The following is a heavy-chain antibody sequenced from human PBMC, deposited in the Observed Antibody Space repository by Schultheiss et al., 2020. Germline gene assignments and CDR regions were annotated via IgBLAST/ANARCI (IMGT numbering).Heavy chain of an antibody. D-gene: IGHD6-19*01. CDR3: ARTVAGTLDY. CDR1: GFSLSNARMG. CDR2: IDWDDDK. J-gene: IGHJ4*02. Sequence: SGPTLVKPTETLTLTCTVSGFSLSNARMGVSWIRQPPGKALEWLALIDWDDDKSYSTSLKSRLTISKDTSKSQVVLTMTNMDPVDTATYYCARTVAGTLDYWGQGTLVTVSS. V-gene: IGHV2-26*01.